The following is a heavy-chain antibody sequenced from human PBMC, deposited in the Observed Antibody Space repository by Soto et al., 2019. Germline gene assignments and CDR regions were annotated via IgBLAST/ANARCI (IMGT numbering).Heavy chain of an antibody. CDR2: IHPSGDT. Sequence: GASVKVSCKASRYKFTTYFIHWVRQAPGQGLEWMGMIHPSGDTGYGQKFRGRVTMTIDTSTTTAYMELRNLTSEDTAIYFSVRGYCTTTPCSGDFQHWGQGTLVTVSS. J-gene: IGHJ1*01. V-gene: IGHV1-46*01. CDR1: RYKFTTYF. D-gene: IGHD2-8*01. CDR3: VRGYCTTTPCSGDFQH.